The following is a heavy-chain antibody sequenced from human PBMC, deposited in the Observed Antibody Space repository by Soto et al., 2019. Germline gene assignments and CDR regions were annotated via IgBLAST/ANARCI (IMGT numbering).Heavy chain of an antibody. CDR2: ISSNSAYI. V-gene: IGHV3-11*06. D-gene: IGHD1-7*01. CDR3: ARDLQLGTFLYFFDY. CDR1: GFTSSDYY. J-gene: IGHJ4*02. Sequence: PGGSLRLSCAASGFTSSDYYISWIRQAPGKGLEWISYISSNSAYIKYADSVKGRFTISRDNAKNSVYLQMNSLRAEDTAVYYCARDLQLGTFLYFFDYWGQGTLVTVSS.